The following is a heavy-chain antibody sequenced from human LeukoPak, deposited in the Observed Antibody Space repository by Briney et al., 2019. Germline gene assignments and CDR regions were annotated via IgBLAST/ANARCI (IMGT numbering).Heavy chain of an antibody. Sequence: GGSLRLSCAASGFTFSNYGMHWVRQAPGKGLEWVSGINWNGGSTGYADSVKGRFTISRDNAKNSLYLQMNSLRAEDTALYYCARVTTYGDFDYWGQGTLVTVSS. CDR1: GFTFSNYG. CDR3: ARVTTYGDFDY. D-gene: IGHD4-17*01. CDR2: INWNGGST. J-gene: IGHJ4*02. V-gene: IGHV3-20*04.